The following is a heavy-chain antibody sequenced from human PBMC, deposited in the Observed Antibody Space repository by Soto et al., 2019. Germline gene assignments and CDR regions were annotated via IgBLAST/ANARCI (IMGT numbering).Heavy chain of an antibody. D-gene: IGHD2-15*01. J-gene: IGHJ4*02. CDR3: AREGGGWSAAAFDY. CDR1: DYTFTNYD. V-gene: IGHV1-18*04. CDR2: ISPYSDAT. Sequence: QVQLVQSGAEVKTPGASVKVSCKASDYTFTNYDISWVRQAPGQGLEWMGWISPYSDATNYAEKFQGRVTMTTDTPTTTAYMELSSLESDDTAVYYCAREGGGWSAAAFDYWGQGTLVTVFS.